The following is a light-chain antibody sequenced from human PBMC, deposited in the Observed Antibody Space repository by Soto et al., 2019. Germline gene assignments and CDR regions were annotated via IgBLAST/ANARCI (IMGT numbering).Light chain of an antibody. V-gene: IGKV1-5*01. CDR2: DAS. Sequence: DIQMTQSPATLSASVGDRVTITCRASQSVRSWLAWYQQKPGTAPNLLIFDASRLESGVPSRFSGSGSGTEFTLTISSLQPDDFATYYCQHYNSYSEAFGQGTKVELK. J-gene: IGKJ1*01. CDR1: QSVRSW. CDR3: QHYNSYSEA.